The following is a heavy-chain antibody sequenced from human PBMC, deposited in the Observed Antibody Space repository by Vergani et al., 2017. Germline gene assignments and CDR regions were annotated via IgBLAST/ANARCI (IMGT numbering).Heavy chain of an antibody. CDR3: AREKGTGDLDY. V-gene: IGHV1-2*02. Sequence: QVQLVQSGAEVKKPGASVKVSCKASGYTFTGYYMHWVRQAPGQGLEWMGWINPNSGGTNYAQKFQGRVTMTTDTSTSTAYMELRSLRSDDTAVYSCAREKGTGDLDYWGQGTLVTVSS. CDR2: INPNSGGT. D-gene: IGHD7-27*01. J-gene: IGHJ4*02. CDR1: GYTFTGYY.